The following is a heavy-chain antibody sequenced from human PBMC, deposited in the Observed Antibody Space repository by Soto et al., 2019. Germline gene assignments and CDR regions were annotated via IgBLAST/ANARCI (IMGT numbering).Heavy chain of an antibody. CDR3: ARSPRDCTNGVCYTSFYYYYMDV. Sequence: ASVKVSCKACGDTFTSYGISWVRQAPGQGLEWMGWISAYNGNTNYAQKLQGRVTMTTDTSTSTAYMELRSLRSDDTAVYYCARSPRDCTNGVCYTSFYYYYMDVWGKGTTVTVSS. CDR2: ISAYNGNT. J-gene: IGHJ6*03. CDR1: GDTFTSYG. V-gene: IGHV1-18*01. D-gene: IGHD2-8*01.